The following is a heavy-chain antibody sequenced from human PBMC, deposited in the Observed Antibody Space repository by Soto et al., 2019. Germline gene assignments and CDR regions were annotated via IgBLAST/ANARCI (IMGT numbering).Heavy chain of an antibody. Sequence: EVQLLESGGGLVQPGGSLRLSCAASGFTFSSYAMSWVRQAPGKGLEWVSAISGSGGSTYYADSVKGRFTISRDNSKNTLYLQMNSLRAEDTAVYYCAKKGERYSSSSHRFDYWGQGTLVTVSS. V-gene: IGHV3-23*01. D-gene: IGHD6-6*01. CDR1: GFTFSSYA. CDR3: AKKGERYSSSSHRFDY. J-gene: IGHJ4*02. CDR2: ISGSGGST.